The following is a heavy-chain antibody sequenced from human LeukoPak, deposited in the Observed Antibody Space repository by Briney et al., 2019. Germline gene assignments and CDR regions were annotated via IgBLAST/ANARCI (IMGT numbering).Heavy chain of an antibody. D-gene: IGHD3-22*01. V-gene: IGHV3-13*01. J-gene: IGHJ4*02. CDR1: GFTFSSYD. CDR2: IGTAGDT. CDR3: ARVGDSSGSYDY. Sequence: GGSLRLSCAASGFTFSSYDMHWVRQATGKGLEWVSAIGTAGDTYYPGSVKGRFSISRENAKNSLYLQMNSLRAGDTAVYYCARVGDSSGSYDYWGQGTLVTVSS.